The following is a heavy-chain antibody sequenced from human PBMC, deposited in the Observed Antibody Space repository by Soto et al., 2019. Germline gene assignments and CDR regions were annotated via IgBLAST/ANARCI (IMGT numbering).Heavy chain of an antibody. CDR2: ISGNSDNT. CDR1: GFTLSSFA. D-gene: IGHD3-3*01. Sequence: EVQLLESGGGLVQPGGSLRLSCAASGFTLSSFAMSWVRQAPGKGLEWVSAISGNSDNTYYVDSVRGRFTILRDNSKNTVYLQMSRLRAEDTAIYYCAKSDVWHDYQYIDYWGQGILVTVSS. V-gene: IGHV3-23*01. CDR3: AKSDVWHDYQYIDY. J-gene: IGHJ4*02.